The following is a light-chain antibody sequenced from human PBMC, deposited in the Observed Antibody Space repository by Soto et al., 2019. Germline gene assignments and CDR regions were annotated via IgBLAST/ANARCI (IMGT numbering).Light chain of an antibody. CDR3: QQYYSYVS. J-gene: IGKJ4*01. V-gene: IGKV1-5*03. Sequence: DIQMTQSPSTLSASVGDRVTITCRASQSIRSWLAWYQQKPGKAPKLLIYQASSLESRVPLRFSGGGSGTEFTITISSLQPDDFATYYGQQYYSYVSFGGGTKVEIK. CDR1: QSIRSW. CDR2: QAS.